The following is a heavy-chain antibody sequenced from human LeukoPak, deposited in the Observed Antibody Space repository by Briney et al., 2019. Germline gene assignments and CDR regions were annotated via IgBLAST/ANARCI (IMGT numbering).Heavy chain of an antibody. CDR3: TTDKTYDFWSGYTIDY. D-gene: IGHD3-3*01. CDR1: GFTFSNAW. J-gene: IGHJ4*02. Sequence: PGGSLRLSCAASGFTFSNAWMSWVRQAPGKGLEWVCRIKSKTDGGTTDYAAPVRGRFTVSRDDSKNTLYLQMNSLKTEDTAVYYCTTDKTYDFWSGYTIDYWGQGTLVTVSS. V-gene: IGHV3-15*01. CDR2: IKSKTDGGTT.